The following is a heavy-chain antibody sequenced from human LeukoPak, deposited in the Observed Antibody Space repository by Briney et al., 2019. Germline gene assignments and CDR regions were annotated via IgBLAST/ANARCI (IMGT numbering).Heavy chain of an antibody. CDR3: AKVDSSGYYFDY. D-gene: IGHD3-22*01. CDR2: ISSSSSYI. Sequence: GGSLRLSCAASGFTFSSYSMNWVRQAPGKGLEWVSSISSSSSYIYYADSVKGRFTISRDNAKNSLYLQMNSLRAEDMALYYCAKVDSSGYYFDYWGQGTLVTVSS. V-gene: IGHV3-21*04. J-gene: IGHJ4*02. CDR1: GFTFSSYS.